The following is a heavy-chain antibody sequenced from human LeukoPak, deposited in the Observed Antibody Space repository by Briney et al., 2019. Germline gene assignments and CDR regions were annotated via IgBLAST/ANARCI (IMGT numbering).Heavy chain of an antibody. D-gene: IGHD5-18*01. V-gene: IGHV3-30*18. Sequence: PGRSLRLSCAASGFTFSSYGMHWVRQAPGKGLEWVAVISYDGSNKYYADSVKGRFTISRDNSKNTLYLQMNSLRAEDTAVYYCAKEGSYGYWYFDYWGQGTLVTVSS. CDR3: AKEGSYGYWYFDY. J-gene: IGHJ4*02. CDR2: ISYDGSNK. CDR1: GFTFSSYG.